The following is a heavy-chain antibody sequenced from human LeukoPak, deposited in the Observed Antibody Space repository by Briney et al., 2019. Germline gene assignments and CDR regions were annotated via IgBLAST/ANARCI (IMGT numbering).Heavy chain of an antibody. D-gene: IGHD2-15*01. CDR2: LNTDGSRT. CDR1: GFTFNSYW. Sequence: GGSLRLSCAASGFTFNSYWMSWVRHAPGKGLVWVSRLNTDGSRTSYADSVKGRLTISRDNAKNMLYMQMNSLRAEDTAVYYCARESYCSGGSCYSGRAFDIWGQGTMVTVSS. J-gene: IGHJ3*02. V-gene: IGHV3-74*01. CDR3: ARESYCSGGSCYSGRAFDI.